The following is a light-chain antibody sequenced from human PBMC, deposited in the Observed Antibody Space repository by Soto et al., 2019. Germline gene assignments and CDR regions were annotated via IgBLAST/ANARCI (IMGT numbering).Light chain of an antibody. J-gene: IGKJ1*01. V-gene: IGKV3-15*01. CDR1: QSISDT. Sequence: EIVMTQSPATLSVSPGGRATLTCRASQSISDTLAWYQQKPGKAPKLLIHGASTKHAGFPAMFSGSGSGTDFTITISSLQAEDSSFYYCQQYDTLPWTFGQGTKVEIK. CDR2: GAS. CDR3: QQYDTLPWT.